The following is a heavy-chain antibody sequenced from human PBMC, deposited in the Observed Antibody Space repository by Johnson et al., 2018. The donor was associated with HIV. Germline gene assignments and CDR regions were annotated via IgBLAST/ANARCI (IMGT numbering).Heavy chain of an antibody. CDR2: IYSGGST. CDR3: ARGVGGRTADAFDI. Sequence: VQLVESGGGLVQPGGSLRLSCAASGFTVSRNYMSWVRQAPGKGLEWVSVIYSGGSTYHADSVKGRFTISRDNSKNTVYLQMNSLRAEDTAVYYCARGVGGRTADAFDIWGQGTMVTVSS. D-gene: IGHD3-16*01. V-gene: IGHV3-66*01. J-gene: IGHJ3*02. CDR1: GFTVSRNY.